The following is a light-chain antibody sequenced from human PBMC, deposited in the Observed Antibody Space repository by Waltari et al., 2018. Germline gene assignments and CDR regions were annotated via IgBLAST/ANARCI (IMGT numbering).Light chain of an antibody. Sequence: QSALTQPPSVSGSPGQSGTISGTGSRTDVGGSNRVSWYQQPPGTAPKLIRYEVNARPSGVPDRFSGSKSGDTASLTISGLQAEDEADYFCMAHATTTYAFGTGTEVTVL. CDR2: EVN. V-gene: IGLV2-18*02. CDR3: MAHATTTYA. J-gene: IGLJ1*01. CDR1: RTDVGGSNR.